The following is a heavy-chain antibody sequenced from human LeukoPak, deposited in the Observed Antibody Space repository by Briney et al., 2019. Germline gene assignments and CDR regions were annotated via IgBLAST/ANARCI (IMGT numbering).Heavy chain of an antibody. Sequence: ASVKVSCKASGYTFTTYDINWVRQATGRGLEWMGWMNPNSGGTNYAQKFQGRVTMTRDTSISTAYMELSRLRSDDTAVYYCARDRTYYYGSGSTLGYFDYWGQGTLVTVSS. CDR2: MNPNSGGT. J-gene: IGHJ4*02. CDR1: GYTFTTYD. D-gene: IGHD3-10*01. V-gene: IGHV1-2*02. CDR3: ARDRTYYYGSGSTLGYFDY.